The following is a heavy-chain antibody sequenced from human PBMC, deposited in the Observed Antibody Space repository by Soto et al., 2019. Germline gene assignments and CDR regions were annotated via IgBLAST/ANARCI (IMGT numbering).Heavy chain of an antibody. CDR2: ISSSSGTI. D-gene: IGHD2-2*01. Sequence: EVQLVESGGGLVQPGGSLRLSCVASGFTFSNFGMNWVRQAPGKGLEWVSYISSSSGTIYDADSVKGRFTISRDNAKNALYRHINRLRGEDTPVYYCARNFRWSCSSNSCQWGWFDPWGQGTLVTVSS. V-gene: IGHV3-48*01. CDR3: ARNFRWSCSSNSCQWGWFDP. CDR1: GFTFSNFG. J-gene: IGHJ5*02.